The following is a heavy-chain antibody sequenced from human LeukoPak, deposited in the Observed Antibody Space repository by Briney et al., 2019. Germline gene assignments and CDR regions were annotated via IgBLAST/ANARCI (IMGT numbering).Heavy chain of an antibody. CDR3: ARDGGGSYVFDY. CDR1: GFTVSSNY. J-gene: IGHJ4*02. V-gene: IGHV3-53*01. D-gene: IGHD1-26*01. CDR2: IYSGGST. Sequence: GSLRLSCVASGFTVSSNYMSWVRQAPGKGLEWVSVIYSGGSTYYADSVKGRFTISRDNSKNTLYLQMNSLRAEDTAAYYCARDGGGSYVFDYWGQGTLVTVSS.